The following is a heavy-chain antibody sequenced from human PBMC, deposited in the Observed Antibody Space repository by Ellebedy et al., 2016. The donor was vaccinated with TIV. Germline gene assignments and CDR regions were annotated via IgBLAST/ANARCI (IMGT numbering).Heavy chain of an antibody. Sequence: SETLSLXXAVYGGSFSGYYWSWIRQPPGKGLEWIGYIYYSGSTYYNPSLKSRVTISVDTSKNQFSLKLSSVTAADTAVYYCASHGGRGYSYGARDYWGQGTLVTVSS. J-gene: IGHJ4*02. CDR1: GGSFSGYY. D-gene: IGHD5-18*01. CDR3: ASHGGRGYSYGARDY. CDR2: IYYSGST. V-gene: IGHV4-34*01.